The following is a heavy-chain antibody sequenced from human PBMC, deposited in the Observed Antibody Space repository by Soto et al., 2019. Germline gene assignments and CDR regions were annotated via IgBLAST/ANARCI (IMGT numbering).Heavy chain of an antibody. CDR2: IYYSGST. Sequence: QLQLQESGPGLVKPSETLSLTCTVCGGSISSSSYYWGWIRQPPGKGLEWIGSIYYSGSTYYNPSLKSRVTISVDTSKNQFSLKLSSVTAADTAVYYCMVGVDYQAAIYWGQGTLVTVSS. CDR3: MVGVDYQAAIY. D-gene: IGHD2-21*02. CDR1: GGSISSSSYY. J-gene: IGHJ4*02. V-gene: IGHV4-39*01.